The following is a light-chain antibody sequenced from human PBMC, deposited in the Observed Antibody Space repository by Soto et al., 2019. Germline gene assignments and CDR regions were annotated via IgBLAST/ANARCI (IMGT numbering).Light chain of an antibody. CDR3: QQYDNLPFT. CDR2: DAS. CDR1: QDINNY. Sequence: DIQMTQSPSSLSASVGDRVTITCQASQDINNYLNWYQQKPGKAPKLLIYDASNLETGVPSRFSGSGSGTDFTFTISSLQPEDIATYYCQQYDNLPFTFGRGTKVDIK. J-gene: IGKJ3*01. V-gene: IGKV1-33*01.